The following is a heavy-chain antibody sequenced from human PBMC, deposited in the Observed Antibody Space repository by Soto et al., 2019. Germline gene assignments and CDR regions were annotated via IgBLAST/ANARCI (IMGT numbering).Heavy chain of an antibody. J-gene: IGHJ5*02. CDR3: ARGIFYGSGSYLWFDP. Sequence: SETLSLTCAVYGGSFSGYYWSWIRQPPGKGLEWIGEINHSVSTNYNPSLKSRVTISVDTSKNQFSLKLSSVTAADTAVYYCARGIFYGSGSYLWFDPWGQGTLVTVSS. V-gene: IGHV4-34*01. CDR2: INHSVST. CDR1: GGSFSGYY. D-gene: IGHD3-10*01.